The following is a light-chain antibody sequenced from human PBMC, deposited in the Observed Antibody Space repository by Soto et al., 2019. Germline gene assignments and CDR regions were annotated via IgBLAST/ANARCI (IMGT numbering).Light chain of an antibody. J-gene: IGKJ5*01. CDR3: QQLNSYPRIT. CDR2: AAS. V-gene: IGKV1-9*01. CDR1: QGINNY. Sequence: DIQLTQSPSFLSASVGDRVTITCRASQGINNYLAWYQQKPGKAPKLLIYAASTLQSGVPSRFSGSGSGTEVTLTIGSLQPEDFATYYCQQLNSYPRITFGQGTRLEIK.